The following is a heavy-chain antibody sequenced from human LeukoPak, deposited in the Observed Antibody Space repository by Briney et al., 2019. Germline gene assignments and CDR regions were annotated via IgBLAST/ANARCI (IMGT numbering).Heavy chain of an antibody. CDR3: ARGGYSYGRSKFDY. D-gene: IGHD5-18*01. V-gene: IGHV3-9*03. CDR1: GFTFDDYA. CDR2: ISWNSGSI. Sequence: SGGSLRLSCAASGFTFDDYAMHWVRQAPGKGLEWVSGISWNSGSIGYADSVKGRCTISRDNAKNSLYLQMNSLRAEDMALYYCARGGYSYGRSKFDYWGQGTLVTVSS. J-gene: IGHJ4*02.